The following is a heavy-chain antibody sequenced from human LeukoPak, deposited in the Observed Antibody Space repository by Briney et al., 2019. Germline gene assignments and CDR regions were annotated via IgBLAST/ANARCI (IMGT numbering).Heavy chain of an antibody. CDR3: ARGPTKNYFDS. CDR2: IYYSGST. J-gene: IGHJ4*02. CDR1: GGSISNYY. V-gene: IGHV4-59*01. Sequence: KPSETLSLTCTVSGGSISNYYWSWIRQPPGKGLEWIGYIYYSGSTNYNPSLKSRVTISVDTSKSQFSLKLSSVTAADTAVYYCARGPTKNYFDSWGQGTVVTVSS.